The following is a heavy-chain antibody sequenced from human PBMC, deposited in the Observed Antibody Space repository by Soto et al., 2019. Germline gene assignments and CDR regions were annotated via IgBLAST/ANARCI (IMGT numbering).Heavy chain of an antibody. J-gene: IGHJ4*02. V-gene: IGHV3-33*08. D-gene: IGHD5-18*01. CDR3: ARDRDTALCFDY. CDR2: IWYDGSNK. CDR1: GFTFSSYA. Sequence: GGSLRLSCAASGFTFSSYAMHWVRQAPGKGLEWVAVIWYDGSNKYYADSVKGRFTISRDNSKNTLYLQMNSLRAEDTAVYYCARDRDTALCFDYWGQGTLVTVSS.